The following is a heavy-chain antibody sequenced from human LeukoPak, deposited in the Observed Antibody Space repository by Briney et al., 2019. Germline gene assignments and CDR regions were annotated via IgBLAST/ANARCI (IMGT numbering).Heavy chain of an antibody. CDR3: AGARGDQDY. Sequence: SGTLSLTCTVSGGSIRSSYYYWGWIRQPPGKGLEWIGYIYYSGSTNYNPSLKSRVTISVDTSKNQFSLKLSSVTAADTAVYYCAGARGDQDYWGQGTLVTVSS. V-gene: IGHV4-61*05. CDR2: IYYSGST. J-gene: IGHJ4*02. CDR1: GGSIRSSYYY. D-gene: IGHD2-21*02.